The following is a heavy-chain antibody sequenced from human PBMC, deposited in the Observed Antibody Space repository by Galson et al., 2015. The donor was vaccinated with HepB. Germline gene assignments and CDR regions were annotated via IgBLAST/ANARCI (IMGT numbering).Heavy chain of an antibody. J-gene: IGHJ6*02. Sequence: SLRLSCAASGFTFGSYGMNWVRQAPGKGLEWVSYINRDSSIINYADSVKGRFTISRDNAKNSLYLQMNSLRDDDTAVYYCARGCSSTSCYVWGQGTTVTVSS. CDR2: INRDSSII. D-gene: IGHD2-2*01. CDR3: ARGCSSTSCYV. CDR1: GFTFGSYG. V-gene: IGHV3-48*02.